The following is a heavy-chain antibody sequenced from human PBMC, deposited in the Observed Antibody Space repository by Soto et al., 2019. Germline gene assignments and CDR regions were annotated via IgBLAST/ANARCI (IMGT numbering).Heavy chain of an antibody. CDR2: ITSSSSYI. J-gene: IGHJ3*02. V-gene: IGHV3-21*01. Sequence: PGGSLRLSCATSGFTFSSYTMYWVRQAPGKGLELVSSITSSSSYIFYADSVKGRFTSSRDNAKKSLFLQMNSLRAEDTALYYCVTYAFDIWGQGTMVTVSS. CDR3: VTYAFDI. CDR1: GFTFSSYT.